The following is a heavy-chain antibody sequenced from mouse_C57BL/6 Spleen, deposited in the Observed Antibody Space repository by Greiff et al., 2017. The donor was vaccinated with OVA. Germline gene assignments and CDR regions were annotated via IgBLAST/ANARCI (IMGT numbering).Heavy chain of an antibody. D-gene: IGHD3-2*02. V-gene: IGHV1-42*01. CDR2: INPSTGGT. Sequence: EVQGVESGPELVKPGASVKISCKASGYSFTGYYMNWVKQSPEKSLEWIGEINPSTGGTTYNQKFKAKATLTVDKSSSTAYMQLKSLTSEDSAVYYCARIQLRFLDYWGQGTTLTVSS. J-gene: IGHJ2*01. CDR1: GYSFTGYY. CDR3: ARIQLRFLDY.